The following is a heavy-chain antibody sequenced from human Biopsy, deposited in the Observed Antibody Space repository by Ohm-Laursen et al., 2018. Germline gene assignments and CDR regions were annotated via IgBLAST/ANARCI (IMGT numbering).Heavy chain of an antibody. Sequence: SQTLSLTCSVSGGSLRDPITIYYWNWIRLSPDKGLEWIGSVYYTGITNYNPSLKSRVTMSVDTSKNKFSLRVSSVTAADTAVYYCARDRDRRGWFDPWGQGTLVTVSS. CDR3: ARDRDRRGWFDP. CDR1: GGSLRDPITIYY. D-gene: IGHD1-14*01. CDR2: VYYTGIT. V-gene: IGHV4-59*12. J-gene: IGHJ5*02.